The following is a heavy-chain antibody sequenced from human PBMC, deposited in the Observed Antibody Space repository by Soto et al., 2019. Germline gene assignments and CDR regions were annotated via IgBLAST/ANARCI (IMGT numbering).Heavy chain of an antibody. V-gene: IGHV3-23*01. CDR2: ISGSGGST. Sequence: GGSLRLSCAASGFTFSSYAMSWVRQAPGKGLEWVSAISGSGGSTYYADSVKGRFTISRDNSKNTLYLQMNSLRAEDTAVYYCAKDTIPDYYYGMDVWGQGTTVTVSS. D-gene: IGHD3-10*01. CDR1: GFTFSSYA. J-gene: IGHJ6*02. CDR3: AKDTIPDYYYGMDV.